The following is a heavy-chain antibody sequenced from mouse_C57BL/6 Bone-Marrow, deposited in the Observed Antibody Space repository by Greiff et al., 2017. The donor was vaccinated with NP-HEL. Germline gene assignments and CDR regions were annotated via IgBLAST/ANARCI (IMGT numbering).Heavy chain of an antibody. D-gene: IGHD2-3*01. CDR3: VDGYYGYFDV. Sequence: VQLQQSGAELARPGASVKLSCKASGYTFTSYGISWVKQRTGQGLEWIGEIYPRSGNTYYNEKFKGKATLTADKSSSTAYMELRRLTSEDSAVYFCVDGYYGYFDVWGTGTTVTVSS. CDR2: IYPRSGNT. J-gene: IGHJ1*03. V-gene: IGHV1-81*01. CDR1: GYTFTSYG.